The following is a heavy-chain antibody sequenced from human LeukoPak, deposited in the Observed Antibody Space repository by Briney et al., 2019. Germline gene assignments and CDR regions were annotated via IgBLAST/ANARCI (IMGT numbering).Heavy chain of an antibody. CDR3: ARGYYDFWSRFSRTNYYYYMDV. Sequence: GGSLRLSCAASGFTFSSYSMNWVRQAPGKGLEWVSSISSSSSYIYYADSVKGRFTISRDNAKNSLYLQMNSLRAEDTAVYYCARGYYDFWSRFSRTNYYYYMDVWGKGATVTVSS. V-gene: IGHV3-21*01. CDR1: GFTFSSYS. D-gene: IGHD3-3*01. J-gene: IGHJ6*03. CDR2: ISSSSSYI.